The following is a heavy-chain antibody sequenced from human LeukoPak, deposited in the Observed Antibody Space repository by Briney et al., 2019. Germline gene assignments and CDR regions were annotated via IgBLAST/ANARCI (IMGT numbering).Heavy chain of an antibody. D-gene: IGHD4-17*01. CDR3: ARDPATVTTDYYYYMDV. J-gene: IGHJ6*03. Sequence: ASVKVSCKASGYTFTSYYMHWVRQAPGQRLEWMGWINPNSGGTNYAQKFQGRVTMTRDTSISTAYMELSRLRSDDTAVYYCARDPATVTTDYYYYMDVWGKGTTVTVSS. CDR2: INPNSGGT. CDR1: GYTFTSYY. V-gene: IGHV1-2*02.